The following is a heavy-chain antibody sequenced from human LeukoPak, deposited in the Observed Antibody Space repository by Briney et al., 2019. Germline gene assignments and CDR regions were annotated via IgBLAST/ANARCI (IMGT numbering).Heavy chain of an antibody. CDR2: ISGSGGST. CDR3: AKSMTLQWRGFFDL. CDR1: GFTFSSYA. J-gene: IGHJ2*01. V-gene: IGHV3-23*01. D-gene: IGHD6-19*01. Sequence: GGSLRLSCAASGFTFSSYAMSWVRQAPGKGLEWVSAISGSGGSTYYADSVRGRFTISRDNSKNTLYLQKNSLRADDTAIYYCAKSMTLQWRGFFDLWGRGTHVTVSS.